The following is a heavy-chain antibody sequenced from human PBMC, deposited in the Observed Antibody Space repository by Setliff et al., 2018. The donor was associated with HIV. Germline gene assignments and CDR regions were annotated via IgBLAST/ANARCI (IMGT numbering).Heavy chain of an antibody. CDR1: GDSISSSSYY. J-gene: IGHJ5*02. V-gene: IGHV4-39*01. CDR2: IYYSGGT. Sequence: PSETLSLTCTVSGDSISSSSYYWGWLRQPPGKGLECIGNIYYSGGTDYNPSLKSRLTISLDTSKNQFSLKLTSVTAADTAVYYCARHGRSYDSGRWYNWSDPWGQGTPVTVSS. CDR3: ARHGRSYDSGRWYNWSDP. D-gene: IGHD3-10*01.